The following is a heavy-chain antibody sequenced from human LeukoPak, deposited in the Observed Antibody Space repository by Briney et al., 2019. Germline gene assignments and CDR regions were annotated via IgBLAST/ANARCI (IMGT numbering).Heavy chain of an antibody. Sequence: GGSLKISCKGSGYSFTSYWIGWVRQMPGKGLEWMGIIYPGDSDTRYSPSFQGQVAISADKSISTAYLQWSSLKAADTAMYYCARHAGWELAYYFDYWGQGTLVTVSS. J-gene: IGHJ4*02. CDR2: IYPGDSDT. CDR1: GYSFTSYW. V-gene: IGHV5-51*01. D-gene: IGHD1-26*01. CDR3: ARHAGWELAYYFDY.